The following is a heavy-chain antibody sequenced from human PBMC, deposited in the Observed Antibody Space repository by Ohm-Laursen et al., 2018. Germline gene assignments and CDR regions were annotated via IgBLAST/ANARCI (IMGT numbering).Heavy chain of an antibody. CDR2: IDWDDDK. D-gene: IGHD3-9*01. CDR3: ARVDILTGYYYY. CDR1: GGSISSGGYY. V-gene: IGHV2-70*11. Sequence: QTLSLTCTVSGGSISSGGYYWSWIRQPPGKALEWLARIDWDDDKYYRTSLKTRLTISKDTSKNQVVLIMTNMDPVDTATYYCARVDILTGYYYYWGQGTLVTVSS. J-gene: IGHJ4*02.